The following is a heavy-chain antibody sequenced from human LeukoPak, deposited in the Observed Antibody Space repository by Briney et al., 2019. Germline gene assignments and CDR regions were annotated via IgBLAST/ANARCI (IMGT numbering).Heavy chain of an antibody. CDR3: ARKISYYSVFDF. J-gene: IGHJ4*02. V-gene: IGHV4-59*02. D-gene: IGHD2-15*01. Sequence: RPSETLSLTCTVSGGSVSSYYWSWIRQPPGQGLEWIGYISDSGSTNYNPFLKSRITISADTAGNQFSLRLSSVTAADTAVYYCARKISYYSVFDFWGQGTLVAVSS. CDR2: ISDSGST. CDR1: GGSVSSYY.